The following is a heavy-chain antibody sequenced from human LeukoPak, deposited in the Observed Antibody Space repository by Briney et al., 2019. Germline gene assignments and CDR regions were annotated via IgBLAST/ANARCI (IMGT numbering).Heavy chain of an antibody. D-gene: IGHD6-19*01. CDR3: ARDDTSGGYYEFGY. Sequence: GGSLRLSCAASGFTVSSNYMSWVRQAPGKGRECVSVIANDGRTYYANSVKGRFTISRDISKNMVYLQMNSLRADDTAVYYCARDDTSGGYYEFGYWGQGTLVTVSS. V-gene: IGHV3-53*01. J-gene: IGHJ4*02. CDR2: IANDGRT. CDR1: GFTVSSNY.